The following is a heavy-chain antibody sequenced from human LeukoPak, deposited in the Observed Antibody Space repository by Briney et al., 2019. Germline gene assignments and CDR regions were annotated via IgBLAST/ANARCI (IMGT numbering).Heavy chain of an antibody. CDR1: GGSVSSAY. CDR3: AREQVRGVLNWFDP. V-gene: IGHV4-59*02. J-gene: IGHJ5*02. CDR2: IYSGGMT. D-gene: IGHD3-10*01. Sequence: SETLSLTCTASGGSVSSAYWSWIRQPPGKGLEWVGFIYSGGMTAYNPSLESRVTISVDTSKNQFSLKLSSVTAADTAVYYCAREQVRGVLNWFDPWGQGTPVTVSS.